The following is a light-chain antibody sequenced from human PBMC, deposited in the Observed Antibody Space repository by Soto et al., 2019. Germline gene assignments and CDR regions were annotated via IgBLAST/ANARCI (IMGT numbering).Light chain of an antibody. CDR1: QSLLHSIADNS. J-gene: IGKJ1*01. V-gene: IGKV2-28*01. CDR3: MQALQTPWT. Sequence: DIVMTQSPLSLPVTPGEPASISCRSSQSLLHSIADNSLAWYLQKPGQSPQLLIYLGSNRASGVPDRFSGSGSGTDFTLKISRGEAEDVGIYYCMQALQTPWTFGQGTKVEIK. CDR2: LGS.